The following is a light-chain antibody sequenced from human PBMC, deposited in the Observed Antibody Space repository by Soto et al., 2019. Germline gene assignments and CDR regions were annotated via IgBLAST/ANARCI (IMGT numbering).Light chain of an antibody. CDR1: SSNIGAGHV. V-gene: IGLV1-40*01. CDR2: GSS. Sequence: QPVLTQPPSVSGAPGQRVTISCTGSSSNIGAGHVVHWYQQFPGRAPNLIIYGSSNRPSGVPDRFSGSKSGTSASLAITGLQAEDEADYYCQSYDNGLSASVFGGGTKLTVL. CDR3: QSYDNGLSASV. J-gene: IGLJ2*01.